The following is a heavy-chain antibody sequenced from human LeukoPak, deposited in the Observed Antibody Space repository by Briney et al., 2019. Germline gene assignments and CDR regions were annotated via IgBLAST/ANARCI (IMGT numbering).Heavy chain of an antibody. D-gene: IGHD4-11*01. Sequence: PGGSLRLSCAASGFTFSSYSMNWARQAPGKGLEWVSSITTRGNDVYYAESMKGRFTISRDNAKNSLYLQMNSLRVEDTAVYYCARELTTQSFDYWGQGTLVTVSS. CDR1: GFTFSSYS. CDR2: ITTRGNDV. V-gene: IGHV3-21*01. CDR3: ARELTTQSFDY. J-gene: IGHJ4*02.